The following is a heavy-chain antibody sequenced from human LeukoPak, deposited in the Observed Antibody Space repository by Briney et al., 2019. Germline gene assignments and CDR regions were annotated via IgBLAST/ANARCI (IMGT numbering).Heavy chain of an antibody. CDR2: IYYSGST. CDR1: GGSISSSSYY. Sequence: SETLSLTCTVSGGSISSSSYYWGWIRQPPGKGLEWIGSIYYSGSTYYNPSLKSRVTISVDTSKNQFSLKLSSVTAADTAVYYCARHTPPWDIVVVPSSGFDYWGQGTLVTVSS. CDR3: ARHTPPWDIVVVPSSGFDY. D-gene: IGHD2-2*01. V-gene: IGHV4-39*01. J-gene: IGHJ4*02.